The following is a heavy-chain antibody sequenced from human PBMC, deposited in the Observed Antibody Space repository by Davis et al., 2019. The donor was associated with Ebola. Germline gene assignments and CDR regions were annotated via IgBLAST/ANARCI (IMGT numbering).Heavy chain of an antibody. CDR3: ARFARWELHLDY. CDR2: ISSNGGST. CDR1: GFTFSSYA. Sequence: GESLKISCAASGFTFSSYAMHWVRQAPGKGLEYVSAISSNGGSTYYANSVKGRFTISRDNSKNTLYLQMGSLRAEDMAVYYCARFARWELHLDYWGQGTLVTVSS. V-gene: IGHV3-64*01. J-gene: IGHJ4*02. D-gene: IGHD1-26*01.